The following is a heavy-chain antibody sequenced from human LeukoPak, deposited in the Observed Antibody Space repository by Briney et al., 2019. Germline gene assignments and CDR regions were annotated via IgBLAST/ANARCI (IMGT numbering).Heavy chain of an antibody. D-gene: IGHD3-3*01. CDR3: TSSIRFLEWLFWY. V-gene: IGHV3-73*01. CDR1: GFTFSGSA. CDR2: IRSKANNYAT. Sequence: PGGSLRLSCAASGFTFSGSAMHWVRQASGKGLEWVGRIRSKANNYATAYPASVKDRFTISRDDSKNTAYLQMNSLKTEDTAVYYCTSSIRFLEWLFWYWGQGTLVTVSS. J-gene: IGHJ4*02.